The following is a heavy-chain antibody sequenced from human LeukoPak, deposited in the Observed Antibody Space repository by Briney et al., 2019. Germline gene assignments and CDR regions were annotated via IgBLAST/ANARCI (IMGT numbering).Heavy chain of an antibody. CDR2: IYYSGST. CDR3: ARLPSNWAHFDY. D-gene: IGHD7-27*01. Sequence: SETLSLTCTVSGGSVSSYYWSWIRQPPGKGLEWIGYIYYSGSTNYNPSLKSRVTISVDTSKNQFSLKLSSVTAADTAVYYCARLPSNWAHFDYWGQGTLVTVSS. V-gene: IGHV4-59*08. J-gene: IGHJ4*02. CDR1: GGSVSSYY.